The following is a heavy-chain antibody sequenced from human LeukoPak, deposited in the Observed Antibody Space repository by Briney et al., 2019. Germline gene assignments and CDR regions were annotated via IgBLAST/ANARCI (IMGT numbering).Heavy chain of an antibody. D-gene: IGHD1-1*01. V-gene: IGHV3-7*01. J-gene: IGHJ4*02. Sequence: GGSLRLSCAASALTFSTSWMSWVRQAPGKGLEWVANIKEDGSQKNYVDSVKGRFTIFRDNTRNSLFLQMNSLRVEDTAVYYCAREGGWNRFDYWGQGTLVTVSS. CDR1: ALTFSTSW. CDR3: AREGGWNRFDY. CDR2: IKEDGSQK.